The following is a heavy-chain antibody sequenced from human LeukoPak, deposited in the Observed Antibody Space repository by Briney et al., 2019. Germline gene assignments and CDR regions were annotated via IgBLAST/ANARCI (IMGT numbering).Heavy chain of an antibody. CDR1: VGSIITTNW. CDR2: VHLNGAT. D-gene: IGHD1-26*01. Sequence: SETLSLTCALSVGSIITTNWWSWVRQPPGKGLEWIGEVHLNGATNYNPSLESRVSMSIDKSKNHLSLELSSVTAADTAMYYCTRESGAFSPFGFWGQGTLVTVSS. V-gene: IGHV4-4*02. CDR3: TRESGAFSPFGF. J-gene: IGHJ4*02.